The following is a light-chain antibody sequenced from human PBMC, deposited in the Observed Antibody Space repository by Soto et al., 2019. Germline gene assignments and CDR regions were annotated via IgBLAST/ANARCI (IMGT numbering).Light chain of an antibody. J-gene: IGKJ4*01. Sequence: DIQMTQSPSSVSASVGDIVTITCRASQGISNWLAWYRQKPGKAPDLLISSASSLLSGVPSRFSGSGSGTEFTLTISSLQPDDFATYYCQQYNSYSLSFGGGTKVDIK. CDR3: QQYNSYSLS. CDR2: SAS. CDR1: QGISNW. V-gene: IGKV1D-16*01.